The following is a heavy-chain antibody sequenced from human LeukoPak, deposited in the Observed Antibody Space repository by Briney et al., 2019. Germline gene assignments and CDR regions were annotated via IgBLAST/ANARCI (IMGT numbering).Heavy chain of an antibody. D-gene: IGHD3-22*01. Sequence: GASVTVSCKASGYTLADFHIQWVRQAPGHGLEWMGTLNPHSGATHYAQKFRGRVTITRDTSVNTAYMELSRLTSDDTAVYYCARDRAYDSSGNPMFNPWGQGTLVTVSS. J-gene: IGHJ5*02. V-gene: IGHV1-2*02. CDR1: GYTLADFH. CDR2: LNPHSGAT. CDR3: ARDRAYDSSGNPMFNP.